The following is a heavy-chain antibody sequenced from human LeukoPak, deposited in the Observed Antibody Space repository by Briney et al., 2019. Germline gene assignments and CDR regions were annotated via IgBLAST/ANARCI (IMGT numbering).Heavy chain of an antibody. CDR1: GYSFSYYW. Sequence: GESLKISCKGSGYSFSYYWIGWVRQMPGKGLERMGIIYPGDSAIRYSPSFQGQVTLSADKSISTAYLQWSSLRASDTAMYYCARRGYYSYDAFDIWGQGTMVTVSS. D-gene: IGHD3-22*01. CDR3: ARRGYYSYDAFDI. V-gene: IGHV5-51*01. CDR2: IYPGDSAI. J-gene: IGHJ3*02.